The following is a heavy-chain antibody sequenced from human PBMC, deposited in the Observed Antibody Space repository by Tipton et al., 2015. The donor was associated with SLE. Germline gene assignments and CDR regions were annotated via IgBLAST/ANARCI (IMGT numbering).Heavy chain of an antibody. CDR2: IHSSGRT. Sequence: TLSLTCSVSGVSITNSYWSWIRQPPGKGLEHIAYIHSSGRTNYNPSLKSRLTISLDTSKNQFSLNLSSVTAADTAVFYCARSPNKDCTGGVCFHGLDVWGQGTTVTVSS. D-gene: IGHD2-8*02. CDR1: GVSITNSY. CDR3: ARSPNKDCTGGVCFHGLDV. J-gene: IGHJ6*02. V-gene: IGHV4-59*07.